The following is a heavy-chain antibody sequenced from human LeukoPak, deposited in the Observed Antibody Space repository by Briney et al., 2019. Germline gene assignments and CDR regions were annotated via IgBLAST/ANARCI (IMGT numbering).Heavy chain of an antibody. CDR2: IKQDGSKK. J-gene: IGHJ4*02. CDR3: TRVGYIDEGIDY. V-gene: IGHV3-7*04. Sequence: GGSLRLACVASGITFSTYAMSWVRQAPRKGLEWVANIKQDGSKKSYVDSVKGRFTISRDNAKNSLYLQMNSLRAEDTAIYYCTRVGYIDEGIDYWGQGTLVTVSS. D-gene: IGHD5-24*01. CDR1: GITFSTYA.